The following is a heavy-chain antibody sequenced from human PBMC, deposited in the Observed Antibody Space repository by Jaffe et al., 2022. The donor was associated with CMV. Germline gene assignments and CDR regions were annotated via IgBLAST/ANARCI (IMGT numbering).Heavy chain of an antibody. V-gene: IGHV3-30*18. CDR1: GFTFSSYG. CDR3: AKSAVLLWFGLDY. CDR2: ISYDGSNK. J-gene: IGHJ4*02. Sequence: QVQLVESGGGVVQPGRSLRLSCAASGFTFSSYGMHWVRQAPGKGLEWVAVISYDGSNKYYADSVKGRFTISRDNSKNTLYLQMNSLRAEDTAVYYCAKSAVLLWFGLDYWGQGTLVTVSS. D-gene: IGHD3-10*01.